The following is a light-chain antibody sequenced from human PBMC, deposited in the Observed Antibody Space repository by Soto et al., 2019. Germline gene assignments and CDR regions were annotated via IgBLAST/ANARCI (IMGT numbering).Light chain of an antibody. Sequence: QSVLTQPHSVSGSPGQSVTISCTGTNSVVGRYNSVSWYQQLPGKAPKIIISAVRQRPSGVPDRFSGSKSGNTASLTISGLQADDEADYFCFSYTANDNWVFXGGTKLTVL. CDR2: AVR. CDR3: FSYTANDNWV. J-gene: IGLJ3*02. CDR1: NSVVGRYNS. V-gene: IGLV2-11*01.